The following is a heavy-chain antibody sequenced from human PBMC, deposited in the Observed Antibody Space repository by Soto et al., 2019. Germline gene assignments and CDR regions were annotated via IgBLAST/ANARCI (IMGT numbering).Heavy chain of an antibody. CDR3: AHTMAPRIFDS. Sequence: QITLKEAGPTLVKPTQTLTLTCSFSGFSLITSGVGVGWIRQPPGKALEWLALIYWDDDTGYSTSLRNRLTITKETSRNQVVRTMTNIDPADTATYYCAHTMAPRIFDSWGQGTLVTVSS. J-gene: IGHJ4*02. V-gene: IGHV2-5*02. CDR1: GFSLITSGVG. CDR2: IYWDDDT.